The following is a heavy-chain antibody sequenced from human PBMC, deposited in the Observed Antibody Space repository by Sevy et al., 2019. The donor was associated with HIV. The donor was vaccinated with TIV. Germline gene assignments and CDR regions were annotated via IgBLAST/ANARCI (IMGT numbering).Heavy chain of an antibody. CDR3: ARDQADYGDNIYYWFDP. Sequence: SETLSLTCTVSGDSISSAYYWGWIRQPPGKGLEWIGSMYHSGSTYDNPSLKSRVTISVDTSKNQFSLKLSSVTAADTAVYYCARDQADYGDNIYYWFDPWGQGTLVTVSS. CDR1: GDSISSAYY. D-gene: IGHD4-17*01. J-gene: IGHJ5*02. CDR2: MYHSGST. V-gene: IGHV4-38-2*02.